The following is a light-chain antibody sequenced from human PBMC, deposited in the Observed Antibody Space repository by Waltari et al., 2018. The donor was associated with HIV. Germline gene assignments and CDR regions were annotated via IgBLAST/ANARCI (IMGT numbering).Light chain of an antibody. CDR3: QQFHSFPLT. CDR2: AAS. Sequence: IQLTQSPSFLSASVGDRVTITCRASQAINTYLAWYQQKPGKAPKLLMYAASTLQRGVPPTFSGSGSGTDFTLTINALHPDDCTTYYCQQFHSFPLTFGGGTNVE. V-gene: IGKV1-9*01. CDR1: QAINTY. J-gene: IGKJ4*01.